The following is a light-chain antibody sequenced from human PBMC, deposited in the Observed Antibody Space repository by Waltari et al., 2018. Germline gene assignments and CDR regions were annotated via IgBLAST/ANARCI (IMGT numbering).Light chain of an antibody. Sequence: QAELTQPPSASGTPGQRVTISCSGSSSNIGSKIVNWYQQVPGTTPKLLIYRNDQRPSGVPDRFSGSKSGTSASLAISGLRSEDEADYYCAAWDDTLNGRWEFGGGTKLTVL. CDR1: SSNIGSKI. V-gene: IGLV1-44*01. J-gene: IGLJ3*02. CDR2: RND. CDR3: AAWDDTLNGRWE.